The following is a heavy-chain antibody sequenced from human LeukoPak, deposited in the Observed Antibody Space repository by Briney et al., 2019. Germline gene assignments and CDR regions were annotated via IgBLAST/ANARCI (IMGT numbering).Heavy chain of an antibody. Sequence: PGGSLRLSCAASGFTFSDYYMSWIRQAPGKGLEWVSYISVISSYTNYADSVKGRFTISRDNAKNSLYLQMNSLRAEDTAVYYCARERTPGIAVAGTLGYWGQGTLVTVSS. J-gene: IGHJ4*02. V-gene: IGHV3-11*05. CDR2: ISVISSYT. D-gene: IGHD6-19*01. CDR1: GFTFSDYY. CDR3: ARERTPGIAVAGTLGY.